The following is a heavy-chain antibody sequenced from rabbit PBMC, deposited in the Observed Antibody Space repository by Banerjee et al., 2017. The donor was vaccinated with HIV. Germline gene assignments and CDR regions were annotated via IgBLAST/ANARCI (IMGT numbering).Heavy chain of an antibody. J-gene: IGHJ4*01. V-gene: IGHV1S45*01. CDR1: GFSFSSGYD. CDR3: ARDDDYGDYYFSL. D-gene: IGHD2-1*01. CDR2: IATTTGNT. Sequence: QEQLVESGGDLVKPEGSLTLTCTASGFSFSSGYDMCWVRQAPGKGLEWIACIATTTGNTDYASWAKGRFTISKTSSTTVTLQMTSLTAADTATYFCARDDDYGDYYFSLWGQGTLVTVS.